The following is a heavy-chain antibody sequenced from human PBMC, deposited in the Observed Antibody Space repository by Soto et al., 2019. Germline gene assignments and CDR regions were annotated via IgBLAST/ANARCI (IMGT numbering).Heavy chain of an antibody. J-gene: IGHJ4*02. D-gene: IGHD3-9*01. Sequence: GGSLRLSCAASGFTFSSYAMSWVRQAPGKGLEWVSAISGSGGSTYYADSVKGRFTISRDNSKNTLYLQMNSLRAEYTAVYYCAKDRYFDWLSEVLEYWGQGTLVTVSS. CDR3: AKDRYFDWLSEVLEY. V-gene: IGHV3-23*01. CDR2: ISGSGGST. CDR1: GFTFSSYA.